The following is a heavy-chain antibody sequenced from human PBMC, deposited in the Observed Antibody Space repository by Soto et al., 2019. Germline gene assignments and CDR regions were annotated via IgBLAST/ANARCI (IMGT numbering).Heavy chain of an antibody. CDR3: ARGMRYSFYYYYGMDV. D-gene: IGHD5-12*01. V-gene: IGHV4-34*01. CDR1: GGSFSGYY. Sequence: SETLSLTCAVYGGSFSGYYWSWIRQPPGKGLEWIGEINHSGSTNYNPSLKSRVTISVDTSKNQFSLKLSSVTAADTAVYYCARGMRYSFYYYYGMDVWGQGTTVTVSS. J-gene: IGHJ6*02. CDR2: INHSGST.